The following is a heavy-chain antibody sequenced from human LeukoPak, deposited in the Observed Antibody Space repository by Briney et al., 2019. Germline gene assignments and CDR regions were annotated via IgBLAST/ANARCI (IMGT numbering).Heavy chain of an antibody. Sequence: GGSLRLSCAASGFTFSSYSMNWVRQAPGKGLEWVSSISSSSSYIYYADSVKGRFTISRDNAKNSLYLQMNSLRAEDTAVYYCARDGLDGAAVDVWGKGTTVTVSS. V-gene: IGHV3-21*01. CDR1: GFTFSSYS. CDR2: ISSSSSYI. J-gene: IGHJ6*04. D-gene: IGHD6-13*01. CDR3: ARDGLDGAAVDV.